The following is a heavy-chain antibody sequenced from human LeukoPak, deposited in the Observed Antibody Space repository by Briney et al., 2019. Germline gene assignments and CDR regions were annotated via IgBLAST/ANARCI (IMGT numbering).Heavy chain of an antibody. CDR1: GFSFSIYS. CDR2: ISSSSSDI. D-gene: IGHD1-1*01. Sequence: PGGSLRLSCAASGFSFSIYSMDWVRQAPGKGLEWVSYISSSSSDIYYSATVKGRFTMTRDNAKNSVYLEMNNLRGDDTAVYYCARDGPVERACFPLPFEYWGQGNLVTVSS. V-gene: IGHV3-21*01. J-gene: IGHJ4*02. CDR3: ARDGPVERACFPLPFEY.